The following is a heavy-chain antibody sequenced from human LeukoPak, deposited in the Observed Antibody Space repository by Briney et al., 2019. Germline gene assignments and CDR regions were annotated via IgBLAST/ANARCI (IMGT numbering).Heavy chain of an antibody. Sequence: GGSLRLSCAASGFTFSDYYMSWIRQAPGKGLEWVSYISSSGSTIYYADSVKGQFTISRDNAKNSLYLQMNSLRAEDTAVYYCARLRSSSFYYYYMDVWGKGTTVTVSS. CDR2: ISSSGSTI. J-gene: IGHJ6*03. D-gene: IGHD6-6*01. CDR1: GFTFSDYY. V-gene: IGHV3-11*01. CDR3: ARLRSSSFYYYYMDV.